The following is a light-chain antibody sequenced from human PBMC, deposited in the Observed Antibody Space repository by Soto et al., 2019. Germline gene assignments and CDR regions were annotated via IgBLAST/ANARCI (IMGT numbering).Light chain of an antibody. V-gene: IGLV1-44*01. CDR3: AAWDGSVYV. Sequence: VLPQPPSASGTRGQRVTIPCAGSGSNIAFDTVDWYQQLPGAAPKLLIYSNSQRPLGVPVRLYGSKSGTSASLAISGLQSEDEADYYGAAWDGSVYVF. CDR2: SNS. CDR1: GSNIAFDT. J-gene: IGLJ1*01.